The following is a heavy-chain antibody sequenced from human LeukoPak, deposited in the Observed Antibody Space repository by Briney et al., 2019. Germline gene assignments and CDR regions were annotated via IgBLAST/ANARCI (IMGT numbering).Heavy chain of an antibody. Sequence: GGSLRLSCAASGFTVSSNYMSWVRQAPGKGLEWVSAISGSGGSTYYADSVKGRFTISRDNSKNTLYLQMNSLRAEDTAVYYCAKLTRYYYDSSGYTYFQHWGQGTLVTVSS. CDR3: AKLTRYYYDSSGYTYFQH. CDR2: ISGSGGST. J-gene: IGHJ1*01. V-gene: IGHV3-23*01. D-gene: IGHD3-22*01. CDR1: GFTVSSNY.